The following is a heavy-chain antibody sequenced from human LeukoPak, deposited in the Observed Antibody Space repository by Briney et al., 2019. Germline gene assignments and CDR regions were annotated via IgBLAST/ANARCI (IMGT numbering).Heavy chain of an antibody. CDR2: IDWEDDT. D-gene: IGHD4-17*01. CDR1: GFSLSDGGMS. Sequence: SGPTLVNPTQTLRLTCTFSGFSLSDGGMSVTWIRQPPGNALEWLALIDWEDDTFYSASLKMRLTISKDTSKNLVVLTMTNMDPADTATYYCARIPLYGAYLDYWGPGTRVTVSS. V-gene: IGHV2-70*01. J-gene: IGHJ4*02. CDR3: ARIPLYGAYLDY.